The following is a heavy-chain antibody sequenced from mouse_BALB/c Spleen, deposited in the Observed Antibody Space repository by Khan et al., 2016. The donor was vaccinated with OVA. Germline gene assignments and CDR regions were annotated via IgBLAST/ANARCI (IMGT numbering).Heavy chain of an antibody. Sequence: QIQLVQSGPELKKPGETVRISCKASGYTFTTAGIQWVQKMPGKGLKWIGWINTHSGVPKYAEDFKGRFAFSLEISVNTAYLQITNLKTEDTATYVCAGGGAAYYRSDGGAMEYWGQGTSVTVAS. CDR1: GYTFTTAG. J-gene: IGHJ4*01. CDR3: AGGGAAYYRSDGGAMEY. V-gene: IGHV9-4*02. CDR2: INTHSGVP. D-gene: IGHD2-12*01.